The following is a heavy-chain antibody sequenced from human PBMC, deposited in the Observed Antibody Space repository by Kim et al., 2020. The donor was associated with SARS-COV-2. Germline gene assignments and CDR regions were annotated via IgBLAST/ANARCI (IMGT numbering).Heavy chain of an antibody. CDR2: ISYDGSNK. V-gene: IGHV3-30*18. J-gene: IGHJ6*02. Sequence: GGSLRLSCAASGFTFSSYGMHWVRQAPGKGLEWVAVISYDGSNKYYADSVKGRFTISRDNSKNTLYLQMNSLRAEDTAVYYCAKDQGFQRAAAGYNYYYYGMDVWGQGTTVTVSS. D-gene: IGHD6-13*01. CDR3: AKDQGFQRAAAGYNYYYYGMDV. CDR1: GFTFSSYG.